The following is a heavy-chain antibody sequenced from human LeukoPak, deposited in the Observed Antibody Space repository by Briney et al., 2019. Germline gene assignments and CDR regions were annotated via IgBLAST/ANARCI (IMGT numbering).Heavy chain of an antibody. CDR3: ARYRPDWFDP. Sequence: GGSLRLSCAASGFTFSSYSMNWVRQAPGKGLEWVSVIYSGGSTYYADSVKGRFTISRDNSKNTLYLQMNSLRAEDTAVYYCARYRPDWFDPWGQGTLVTVSS. CDR2: IYSGGST. V-gene: IGHV3-53*01. J-gene: IGHJ5*02. CDR1: GFTFSSYS. D-gene: IGHD4-11*01.